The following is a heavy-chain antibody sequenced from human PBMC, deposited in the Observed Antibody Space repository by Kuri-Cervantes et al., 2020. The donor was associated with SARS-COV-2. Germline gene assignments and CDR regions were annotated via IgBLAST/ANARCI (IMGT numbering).Heavy chain of an antibody. D-gene: IGHD6-13*01. J-gene: IGHJ4*02. CDR1: GFTFSSYA. V-gene: IGHV3-30*02. Sequence: GESLKISCEGSGFTFSSYALHWVRQAPGKGLEWVAFIQYDGGNEYSTESAKGRFTISRDNAKNSLYLQMNSLRAEDTALYYCARDGRAYSSSWQPSYYWGQGTLVTVSS. CDR3: ARDGRAYSSSWQPSYY. CDR2: IQYDGGNE.